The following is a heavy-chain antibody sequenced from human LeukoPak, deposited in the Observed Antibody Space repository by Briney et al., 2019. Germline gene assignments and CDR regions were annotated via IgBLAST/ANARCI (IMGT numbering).Heavy chain of an antibody. CDR3: ARECGSYWKGFDY. CDR1: GYTFTSYY. D-gene: IGHD1-26*01. J-gene: IGHJ4*02. V-gene: IGHV1-46*01. Sequence: GGSVKVSCKASGYTFTSYYMHWVRQAPGQGLEWMGIINPSGGGTSYAQKFQGRVTMTRDTSTSTVYMELSSLRSEDTAVYYCARECGSYWKGFDYWGQGTLVTVSS. CDR2: INPSGGGT.